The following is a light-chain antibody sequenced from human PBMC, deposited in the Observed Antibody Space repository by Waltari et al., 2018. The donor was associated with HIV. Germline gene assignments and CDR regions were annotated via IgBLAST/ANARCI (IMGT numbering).Light chain of an antibody. V-gene: IGLV2-23*02. CDR3: CSYATDRNFV. Sequence: SALTQPASVSGPPGQSITISCTGPSSDVGSYALVSCFQKYPGKAPKLMIYEVSKRPSGVSNRFSGSKSGNTASLTISGLQTEDEAEYYCCSYATDRNFVFGGGTQLTVL. CDR1: SSDVGSYAL. CDR2: EVS. J-gene: IGLJ7*01.